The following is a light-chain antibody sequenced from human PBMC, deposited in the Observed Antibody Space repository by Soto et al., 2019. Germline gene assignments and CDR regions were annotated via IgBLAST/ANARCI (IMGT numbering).Light chain of an antibody. CDR3: HQYHYLWT. Sequence: EIVMTQSPATLSVSPGETVTLSCRASQSISSHLAWYQQKPGQGPRLLMHDASARATGIPARFSASGSGTEFTLTISSLQSEDFAFYYWHQYHYLWTFGQGTKVEIK. V-gene: IGKV3-15*01. J-gene: IGKJ1*01. CDR2: DAS. CDR1: QSISSH.